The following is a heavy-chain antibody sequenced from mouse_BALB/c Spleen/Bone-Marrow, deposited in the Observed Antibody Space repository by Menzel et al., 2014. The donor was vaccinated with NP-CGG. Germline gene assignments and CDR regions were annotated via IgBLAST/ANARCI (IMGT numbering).Heavy chain of an antibody. J-gene: IGHJ4*01. V-gene: IGHV1S81*02. CDR1: GYTFTSYY. CDR3: TRGRRDAMDY. CDR2: NNPSNGGT. Sequence: LVESGAELVKPGASVKLSCKASGYTFTSYYMYWVKQRPGQGLEWIGENNPSNGGTNFNEKFKSKATLTVDKSSSTAFMQLSSLTSEDSAVYFFTRGRRDAMDYWGQGTSVTVSS.